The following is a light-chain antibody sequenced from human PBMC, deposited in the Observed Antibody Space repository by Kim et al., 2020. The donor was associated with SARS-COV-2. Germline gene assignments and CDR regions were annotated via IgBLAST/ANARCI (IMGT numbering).Light chain of an antibody. CDR3: QQYNNWPPST. Sequence: EIVMTQSPATLSVSPGERATLSCRASQSVSSNLAGYQQKPGQAPRLLIYGASTRATGIPARFSGSGSGTEFTLTISSLQSEDFAVYYCQQYNNWPPSTFGGGTKLEI. CDR1: QSVSSN. J-gene: IGKJ4*01. CDR2: GAS. V-gene: IGKV3D-15*01.